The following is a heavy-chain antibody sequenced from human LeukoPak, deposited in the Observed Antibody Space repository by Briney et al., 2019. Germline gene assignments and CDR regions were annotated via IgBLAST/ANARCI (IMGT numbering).Heavy chain of an antibody. Sequence: GGSLRLSCAASGFTFSSYSMNWVRQAPGKGLEWVAVISYDGSNKYYADSVKGRFTISRDNSKNTLYLQMNSLRAEDTAVYYCASGLDYLNYFDYWGQGTLVTVSS. CDR3: ASGLDYLNYFDY. CDR1: GFTFSSYS. J-gene: IGHJ4*02. V-gene: IGHV3-30*03. D-gene: IGHD3/OR15-3a*01. CDR2: ISYDGSNK.